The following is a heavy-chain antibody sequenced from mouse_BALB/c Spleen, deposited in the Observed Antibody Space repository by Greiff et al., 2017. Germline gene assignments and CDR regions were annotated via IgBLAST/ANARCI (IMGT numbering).Heavy chain of an antibody. V-gene: IGHV1-53*01. CDR1: GYTFTSYY. J-gene: IGHJ2*01. CDR3: ARLRDYYGSSYN. D-gene: IGHD1-1*01. CDR2: INPSNGGT. Sequence: QVQLQQPGAELVKPGASVELSCKASGYTFTSYYMYWVKQRPGQGLEWIGGINPSNGGTNFNEKFKGKATLTVDKSSSTAYMQLSSLTSEDSAVYYCARLRDYYGSSYNWGQGTTLTVSS.